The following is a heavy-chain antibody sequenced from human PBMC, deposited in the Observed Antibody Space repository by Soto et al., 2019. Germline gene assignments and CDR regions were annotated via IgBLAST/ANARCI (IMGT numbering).Heavy chain of an antibody. Sequence: QMHLVESGGGVVRAERSLRLSCAACGFTFGVYTMHWVRQAPGKGLEWVAVISYDGNSERYTDPVKGRFTVSRDNSKSTMYLQMNSLRAEDTAAYYCARDGYSGRSDGFDVWGQGTMVTVSS. J-gene: IGHJ3*01. CDR1: GFTFGVYT. CDR3: ARDGYSGRSDGFDV. CDR2: ISYDGNSE. D-gene: IGHD1-26*01. V-gene: IGHV3-30*14.